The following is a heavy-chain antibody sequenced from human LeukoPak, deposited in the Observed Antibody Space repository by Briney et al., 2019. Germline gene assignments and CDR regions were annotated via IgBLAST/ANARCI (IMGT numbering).Heavy chain of an antibody. D-gene: IGHD4-17*01. Sequence: SETLSLTCTVSGGSVSSGPYYWSWIRQPPGKGLEWIGYIYHSGNTNYNPSLKSRVSIPVDRPKNQFSLKLTSVTAADTAVYYCARDGGSYSDIAEYFQHWGQGTLVTVSS. CDR2: IYHSGNT. J-gene: IGHJ1*01. CDR3: ARDGGSYSDIAEYFQH. V-gene: IGHV4-61*01. CDR1: GGSVSSGPYY.